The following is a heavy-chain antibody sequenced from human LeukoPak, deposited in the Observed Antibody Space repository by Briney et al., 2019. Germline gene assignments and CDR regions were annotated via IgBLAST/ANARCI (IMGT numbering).Heavy chain of an antibody. J-gene: IGHJ4*02. D-gene: IGHD5-12*01. CDR3: ASSGNIVATIRGPFDY. CDR1: GGSISSSSYY. Sequence: SETLSLTCTVSGGSISSSSYYWGWIRQPPGKGLEWIGSIYYSGSTYYNPSLKSRVTISVDTSKNQFSLKLSSVTAADTAVYYCASSGNIVATIRGPFDYWGQGTLVTVSS. V-gene: IGHV4-39*01. CDR2: IYYSGST.